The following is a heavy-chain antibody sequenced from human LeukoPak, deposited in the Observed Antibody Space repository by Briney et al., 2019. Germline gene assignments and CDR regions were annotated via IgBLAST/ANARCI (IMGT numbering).Heavy chain of an antibody. CDR2: IKQDGSEK. Sequence: GGSLRLSCAASGFTFSSYWMSWVRQAPGKGLEWVANIKQDGSEKYYVDSVKGRFTISRDNAKNSLYLQMNGLRAEDTAVYYCARVAFLYDSSGYYSDYWGQGTLVTVSS. J-gene: IGHJ4*02. CDR1: GFTFSSYW. V-gene: IGHV3-7*01. CDR3: ARVAFLYDSSGYYSDY. D-gene: IGHD3-22*01.